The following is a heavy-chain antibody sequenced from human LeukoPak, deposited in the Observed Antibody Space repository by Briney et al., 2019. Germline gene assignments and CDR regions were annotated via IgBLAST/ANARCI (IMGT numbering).Heavy chain of an antibody. D-gene: IGHD6-6*01. CDR3: ARDPIEYSSLYYFDY. CDR1: GYTFTSYY. J-gene: IGHJ4*02. V-gene: IGHV1-2*02. Sequence: GASVKVSCKASGYTFTSYYMHWVRRAPGQGLEWMGWINPNSGGTNYAQKFQGRVTMTRDTSISTAYMELSRLRSDDTAVYYCARDPIEYSSLYYFDYWGQGTLVTVSS. CDR2: INPNSGGT.